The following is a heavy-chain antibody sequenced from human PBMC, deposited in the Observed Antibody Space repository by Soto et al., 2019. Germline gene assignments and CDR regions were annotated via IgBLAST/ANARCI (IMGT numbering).Heavy chain of an antibody. CDR3: ARGLGYCSSTSCYDVGY. CDR1: GGTFSSYA. J-gene: IGHJ4*02. D-gene: IGHD2-2*01. Sequence: SVKVSCKASGGTFSSYAISWVRQAPGQGFEWMGGIIPIFGTANYAQKFQGRVTITADESTSTAYMELSSLRSEDTAVYYCARGLGYCSSTSCYDVGYWGQGTLVTVSS. V-gene: IGHV1-69*13. CDR2: IIPIFGTA.